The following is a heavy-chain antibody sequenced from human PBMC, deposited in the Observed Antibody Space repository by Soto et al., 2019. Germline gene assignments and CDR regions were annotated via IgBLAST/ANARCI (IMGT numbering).Heavy chain of an antibody. J-gene: IGHJ4*02. V-gene: IGHV1-18*01. D-gene: IGHD6-13*01. CDR3: ARVVAAAGIRSGPYARGSYYFDY. CDR1: GYTFTSYG. CDR2: ISAYNGNT. Sequence: ASVKVSCKASGYTFTSYGISWVRQAPGQGLEWMGWISAYNGNTNYAQKLQGRVTMTTDTSTSTAYMELRSLRSDDTAVYYCARVVAAAGIRSGPYARGSYYFDYWGQGTLVTVSS.